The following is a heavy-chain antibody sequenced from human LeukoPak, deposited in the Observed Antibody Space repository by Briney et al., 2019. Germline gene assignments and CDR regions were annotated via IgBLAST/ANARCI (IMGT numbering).Heavy chain of an antibody. CDR1: GLSLRSYA. D-gene: IGHD3-22*01. CDR2: MSGSGDRT. J-gene: IGHJ4*02. V-gene: IGHV3-23*01. CDR3: ARQARKTYYYDSSGYSLLY. Sequence: GGSLRLSCVASGLSLRSYAMSWVRQAPGKGLEWVLGMSGSGDRTYYADSVKGRFTISRDNSKNTLYLQMNSLRAEDTAVYYCARQARKTYYYDSSGYSLLYWGQGTLVTVSS.